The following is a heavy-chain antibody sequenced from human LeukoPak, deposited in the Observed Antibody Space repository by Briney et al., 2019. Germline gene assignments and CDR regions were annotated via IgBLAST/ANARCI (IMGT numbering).Heavy chain of an antibody. CDR3: ARDRGGSYSAIDY. CDR2: IIDDGHTT. CDR1: GFTFSSYA. V-gene: IGHV3-23*01. Sequence: PGGSLRLSCAASGFTFSSYAMSWVRQAPGKGLEWVSLIIDDGHTTSYADSVKGRFTISRDNAKNSLYLQMNSLRAEDTAVYYCARDRGGSYSAIDYWGQGTLVTVSS. J-gene: IGHJ4*02. D-gene: IGHD1-26*01.